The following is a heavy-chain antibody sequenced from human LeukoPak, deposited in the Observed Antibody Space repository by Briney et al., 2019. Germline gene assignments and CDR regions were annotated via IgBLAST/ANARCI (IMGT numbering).Heavy chain of an antibody. CDR2: INHSGST. D-gene: IGHD4-23*01. J-gene: IGHJ3*02. CDR3: ACDSGGHHDHDAFDI. CDR1: GGSFSDYY. V-gene: IGHV4-34*01. Sequence: PSETLSLTCAVYGGSFSDYYWTWIRQPPGKGLEWIGEINHSGSTNYNPSVKSRFTISVDTSKNQFSLKLTSVTAADTAVYFCACDSGGHHDHDAFDIWGQGTMVTVSS.